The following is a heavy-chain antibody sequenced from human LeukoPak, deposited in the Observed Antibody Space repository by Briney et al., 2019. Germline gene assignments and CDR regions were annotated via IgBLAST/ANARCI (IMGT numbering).Heavy chain of an antibody. D-gene: IGHD3-3*01. CDR1: GFTFSSYA. V-gene: IGHV3-23*01. CDR2: ISGSGGST. J-gene: IGHJ3*02. Sequence: PGGSLRLSCAASGFTFSSYAMSWVRQAPGKGLEWVSAISGSGGSTYYADSVKGRFTISRDNSKNTLYLQMNSLRAENTAVYYCAKFLDWNDFVGAFDIWGQGTMVTVSS. CDR3: AKFLDWNDFVGAFDI.